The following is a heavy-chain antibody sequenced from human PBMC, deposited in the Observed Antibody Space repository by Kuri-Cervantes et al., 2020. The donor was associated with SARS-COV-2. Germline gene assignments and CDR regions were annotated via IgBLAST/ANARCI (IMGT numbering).Heavy chain of an antibody. J-gene: IGHJ4*02. Sequence: GGSLRLSCAASGFTVSDYYMTWVRQAPGKGLEWVSVIYAHRTEYADSVKGRFTISRDNSNNTVYLQMNSLRAEDAAVYYCARGRYTNSWYYFDYWGQGTLVTVSS. D-gene: IGHD6-13*01. CDR2: IYAHRT. CDR1: GFTVSDYY. V-gene: IGHV3-53*01. CDR3: ARGRYTNSWYYFDY.